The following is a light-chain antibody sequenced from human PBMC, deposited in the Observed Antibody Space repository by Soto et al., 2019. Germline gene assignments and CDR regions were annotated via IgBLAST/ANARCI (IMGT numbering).Light chain of an antibody. J-gene: IGKJ3*01. Sequence: EIVLTQSPATLSLSPGERATLSCRASQSVSSYLAWYQQKPGQAPRLLTYDASNRATGIPARFSGSGSGTDFTLTISSLEPEDFAVYYCQQRSNGATFGPGTKVDIK. CDR2: DAS. CDR3: QQRSNGAT. V-gene: IGKV3-11*01. CDR1: QSVSSY.